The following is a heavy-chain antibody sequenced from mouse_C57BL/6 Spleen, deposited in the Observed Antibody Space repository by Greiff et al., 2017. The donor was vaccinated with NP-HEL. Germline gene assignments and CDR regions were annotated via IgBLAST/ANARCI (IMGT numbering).Heavy chain of an antibody. J-gene: IGHJ4*01. CDR2: IDPETGGT. CDR1: GYTFTDYE. D-gene: IGHD2-2*01. CDR3: TRWLRRRYAMDD. Sequence: VQLQQSGAELVRPGASVTLSCKASGYTFTDYEMHWVKQTPVHGLEWIGAIDPETGGTAYNQKFKGKAILTADKSSSTAYMELRSLTSEDSAVYYCTRWLRRRYAMDDWGQGTSVTVSS. V-gene: IGHV1-15*01.